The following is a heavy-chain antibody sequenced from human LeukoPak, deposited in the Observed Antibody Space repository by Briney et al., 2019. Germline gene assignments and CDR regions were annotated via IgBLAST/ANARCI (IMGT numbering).Heavy chain of an antibody. J-gene: IGHJ4*02. D-gene: IGHD3-22*01. Sequence: ASVKVSCKASGYTFTGYYMHWVRQAPGQGLEWMGRINPNSGGTSYAQKFQGRVTMTRDTSISTAYMELSRLRSDDTAVYYCARDFGDYYDSSGYDPDYWGQGTLVTVSS. CDR1: GYTFTGYY. CDR3: ARDFGDYYDSSGYDPDY. V-gene: IGHV1-2*06. CDR2: INPNSGGT.